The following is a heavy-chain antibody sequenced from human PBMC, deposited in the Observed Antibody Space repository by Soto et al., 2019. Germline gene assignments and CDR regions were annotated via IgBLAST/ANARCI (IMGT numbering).Heavy chain of an antibody. CDR2: ISSSSSTI. CDR1: GFTFSSYS. Sequence: PGGSLRLSCAASGFTFSSYSMNWVRQAPGKGLEWVSYISSSSSTIYYADSVKGRFTISRDNAKNSLYLQMNSLRAEDTAVYYCAKALLYCGGDCYGGPNDYWGQGTLVTVSS. V-gene: IGHV3-48*01. CDR3: AKALLYCGGDCYGGPNDY. J-gene: IGHJ4*02. D-gene: IGHD2-21*01.